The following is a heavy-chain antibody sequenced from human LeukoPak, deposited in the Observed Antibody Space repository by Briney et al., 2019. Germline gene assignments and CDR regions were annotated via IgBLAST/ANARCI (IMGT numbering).Heavy chain of an antibody. CDR1: GFSFSSSH. CDR2: IDPDGSHE. Sequence: GGSLRLSCAASGFSFSSSHISWVRQAPEKGLEWVAHIDPDGSHESFVDSVKGRFTISRDNAKNTLYLQMNTLRAEDTAMYFCARWRGLQSEFDLWGQGTLVTVSS. V-gene: IGHV3-7*03. CDR3: ARWRGLQSEFDL. J-gene: IGHJ4*02. D-gene: IGHD3-3*01.